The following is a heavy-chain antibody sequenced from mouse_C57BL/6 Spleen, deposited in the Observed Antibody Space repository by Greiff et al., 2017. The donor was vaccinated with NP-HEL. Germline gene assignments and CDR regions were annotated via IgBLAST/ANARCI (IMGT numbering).Heavy chain of an antibody. CDR1: GFTFSNYW. D-gene: IGHD1-1*02. J-gene: IGHJ3*01. CDR2: IRLKSDNYAT. CDR3: TGQLWSLYWFAY. Sequence: EVKLMESGGGLVQPGGSMKLSCVASGFTFSNYWMNWVRQSPEKGLEWVAQIRLKSDNYATHYAESVKGRFTISRDDSKSSVYLQMNNLRAEDTGIYYCTGQLWSLYWFAYWGQGTLVTVSA. V-gene: IGHV6-3*01.